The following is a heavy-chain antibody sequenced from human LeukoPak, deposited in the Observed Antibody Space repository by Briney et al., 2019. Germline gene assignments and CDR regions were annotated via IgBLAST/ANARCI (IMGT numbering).Heavy chain of an antibody. Sequence: GGSLRLSCAASGFTFSSYGMHWVRQAPGKGLEWVAVISYDGSNKYYADSVKGRFTISRDNSKNTLYLQMNGLRAEDTAVYYCARGIVGATRRSFDYWGQGTLVTVSS. CDR2: ISYDGSNK. V-gene: IGHV3-30*03. D-gene: IGHD1-26*01. CDR3: ARGIVGATRRSFDY. J-gene: IGHJ4*02. CDR1: GFTFSSYG.